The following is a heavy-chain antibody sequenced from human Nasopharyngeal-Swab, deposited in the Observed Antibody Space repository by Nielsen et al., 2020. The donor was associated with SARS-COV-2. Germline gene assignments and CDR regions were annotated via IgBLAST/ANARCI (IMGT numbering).Heavy chain of an antibody. D-gene: IGHD3-10*01. CDR3: AGEGYFGSGSYAPFDY. V-gene: IGHV1-69*13. J-gene: IGHJ4*02. CDR2: IIPIFGTA. CDR1: GGTFSSYA. Sequence: SVKVSCKASGGTFSSYAISWVRQAPGQGLEWMGGIIPIFGTANYAQKFQGRVTITADESTSTAYMELSSLRSEDTAVYYCAGEGYFGSGSYAPFDYWAREPWSPSPQ.